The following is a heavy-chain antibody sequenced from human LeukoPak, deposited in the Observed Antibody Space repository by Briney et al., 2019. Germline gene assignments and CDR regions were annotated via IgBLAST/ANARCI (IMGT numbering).Heavy chain of an antibody. CDR2: INHSGCT. CDR3: ARDHVLRFLEWLEFPYYYYGMDV. CDR1: GGSFSGYY. Sequence: PSETLSLTCAVYGGSFSGYYWSWIRQPPGKGLEWIGEINHSGCTNYNPSLKSRVTISVDTSKNQFSLKLSSVTAADTAVYYCARDHVLRFLEWLEFPYYYYGMDVWGQGTTVTVSS. J-gene: IGHJ6*02. D-gene: IGHD3-3*01. V-gene: IGHV4-34*01.